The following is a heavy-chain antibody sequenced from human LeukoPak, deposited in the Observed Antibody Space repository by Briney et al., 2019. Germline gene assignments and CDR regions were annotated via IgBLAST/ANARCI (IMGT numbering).Heavy chain of an antibody. V-gene: IGHV1-2*06. J-gene: IGHJ5*02. CDR3: AREVDIVLMVYAKDNWFDP. D-gene: IGHD2-8*01. CDR2: INPNSGGT. Sequence: GASVKVSCKASGYTFTGYYMHWVRQAPGQGLEWMGRINPNSGGTNYAQKLQGRVTMTTDTSTSTAYMELRSLRSDDTAVYYCAREVDIVLMVYAKDNWFDPWGQGTLVTVSS. CDR1: GYTFTGYY.